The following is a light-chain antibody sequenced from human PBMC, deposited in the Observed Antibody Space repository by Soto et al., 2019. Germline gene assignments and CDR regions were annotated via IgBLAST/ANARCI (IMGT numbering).Light chain of an antibody. J-gene: IGKJ1*01. Sequence: EIVLTQSPATLSLSPGERGTLSCRASESVTNYLAWYQQKPGQAPRLLVYDVSNRATGIPARFSGSGSGTEFTLTISSLQSEDFAVYYCQQYNDWPRTFGQGTKVDIK. V-gene: IGKV3-11*01. CDR2: DVS. CDR3: QQYNDWPRT. CDR1: ESVTNY.